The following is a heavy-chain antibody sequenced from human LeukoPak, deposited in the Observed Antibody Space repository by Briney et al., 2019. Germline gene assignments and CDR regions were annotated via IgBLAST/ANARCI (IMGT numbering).Heavy chain of an antibody. Sequence: ASVTVSCKGSGYTFTSYGISWVRQAPGQGLEWMGLISAYYGKTNYAQKLQDRVTMTTDTSTSTAYMELRRLRSDDTAVYYCARDAGILTGYPFRYWGQGTLVTVSS. CDR3: ARDAGILTGYPFRY. D-gene: IGHD3-9*01. CDR2: ISAYYGKT. V-gene: IGHV1-18*01. J-gene: IGHJ4*02. CDR1: GYTFTSYG.